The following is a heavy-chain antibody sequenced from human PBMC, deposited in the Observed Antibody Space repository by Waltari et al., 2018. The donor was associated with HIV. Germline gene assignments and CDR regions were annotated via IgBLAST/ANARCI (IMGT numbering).Heavy chain of an antibody. V-gene: IGHV1-69*04. D-gene: IGHD3-22*01. CDR3: ARADIVGIGEADLSH. J-gene: IGHJ4*02. Sequence: QVQLVQSGAEVKKPGSSVKVSCKASGGSFSNYGINWVRQAPGQGLEWMGRVIPFLGISNYARQFQGRVTITADTSTRTAYMELSSLKSEDTAVYYCARADIVGIGEADLSHWGQGTLVTVTS. CDR1: GGSFSNYG. CDR2: VIPFLGIS.